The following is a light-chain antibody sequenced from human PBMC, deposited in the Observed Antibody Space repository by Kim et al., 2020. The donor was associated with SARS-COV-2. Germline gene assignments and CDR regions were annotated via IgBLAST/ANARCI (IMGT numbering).Light chain of an antibody. CDR1: QSFSNRF. J-gene: IGKJ4*01. V-gene: IGKV3-20*01. CDR3: RQYDTLPLT. Sequence: EIVLTQSPGNLSLSPGERATLSCRASQSFSNRFLAWYQQKPGQAPRLLIYGASSRATGIPDRFNGSGSGTDFTLTISRLEPEDFALYYCRQYDTLPLTFGGGTKVDIK. CDR2: GAS.